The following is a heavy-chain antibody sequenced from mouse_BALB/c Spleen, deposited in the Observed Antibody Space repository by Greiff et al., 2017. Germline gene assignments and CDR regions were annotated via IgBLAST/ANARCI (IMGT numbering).Heavy chain of an antibody. J-gene: IGHJ4*01. Sequence: DVQLVESGGGLVKPGGSLKLSCAASGFTFSSYAMSWVRQSPEKRLEWVAEISSGGSYTYYPDTVTGRFTISRDNAKNTLYLEMSSLRSEDTAMYYCARDHYYGSSYYAMDYWGQGTSVTVSS. D-gene: IGHD1-1*01. CDR2: ISSGGSYT. CDR1: GFTFSSYA. V-gene: IGHV5-9-4*01. CDR3: ARDHYYGSSYYAMDY.